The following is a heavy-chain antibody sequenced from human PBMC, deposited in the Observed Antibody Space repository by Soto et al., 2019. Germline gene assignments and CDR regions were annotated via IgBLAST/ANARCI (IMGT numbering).Heavy chain of an antibody. D-gene: IGHD4-17*01. CDR3: ARAFYGAYAAYYYGMDV. CDR1: GFSISSVY. Sequence: SETLSLTCGVSGFSISSVYWGWIRQPPGKGLEWIGNIYHSGSTYYNPSLKSRVTISADTSKNQFSLKLSSVTAADTAGYYCARAFYGAYAAYYYGMDVWGQGTTVTVFS. J-gene: IGHJ6*02. CDR2: IYHSGST. V-gene: IGHV4-38-2*01.